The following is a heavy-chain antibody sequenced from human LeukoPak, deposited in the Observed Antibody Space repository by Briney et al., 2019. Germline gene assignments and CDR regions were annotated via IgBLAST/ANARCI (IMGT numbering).Heavy chain of an antibody. CDR3: ARSVVTLYWYFDL. CDR1: GGSISGYY. D-gene: IGHD4-23*01. CDR2: IYYSGST. Sequence: SETLSLTCTVSGGSISGYYYNWIRQPPGKGLERIGYIYYSGSTNYNPSLKSRVTISLDTSKNQFSLKLSSVTTADTAVYYCARSVVTLYWYFDLWGRGTLVTVSS. V-gene: IGHV4-59*01. J-gene: IGHJ2*01.